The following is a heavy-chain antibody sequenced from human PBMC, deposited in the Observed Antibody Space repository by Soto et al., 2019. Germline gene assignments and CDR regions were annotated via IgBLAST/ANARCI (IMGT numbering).Heavy chain of an antibody. CDR2: VSIGGST. CDR3: AKRRGAGGHFDY. CDR1: GFTFSSYA. J-gene: IGHJ4*02. V-gene: IGHV3-23*01. Sequence: DVQLLESGGGLVQPEGSLRLSCAASGFTFSSYAMGWVRQGPGKGLEWVAVVSIGGSTHYADSVRGRFTISRDNSKNTLSLQMNSLTAEDTAVYFCAKRRGAGGHFDYWGQGAXVTVSS. D-gene: IGHD2-15*01.